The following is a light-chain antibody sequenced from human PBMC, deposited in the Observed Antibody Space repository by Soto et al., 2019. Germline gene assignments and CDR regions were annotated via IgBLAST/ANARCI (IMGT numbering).Light chain of an antibody. J-gene: IGLJ2*01. CDR2: EVS. CDR3: CSYAINSTFV. CDR1: SSDVGSYNL. Sequence: QSVLTQPASVSGSPGQSITISCTGTSSDVGSYNLVSWYQQHPGKAPKLMIYEVSKRPSGVSNRFSGSKSGNTASLTISGLQAEDEADYYCCSYAINSTFVFGGGTKVTVL. V-gene: IGLV2-23*02.